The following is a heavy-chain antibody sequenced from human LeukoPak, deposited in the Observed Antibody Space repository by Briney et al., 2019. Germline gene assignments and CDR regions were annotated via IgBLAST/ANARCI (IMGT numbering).Heavy chain of an antibody. CDR2: ISITSNTI. CDR1: GFSFRDYE. V-gene: IGHV3-48*03. CDR3: ARGALDAYDS. J-gene: IGHJ5*01. D-gene: IGHD5-24*01. Sequence: PGGSLRLSCAASGFSFRDYEMNWVRQALGKGLEWVSYISITSNTIHYADSVKGRFTISRDNTKNSLHLQMTRLRADDTAVYYCARGALDAYDSWGQGTPVTVSS.